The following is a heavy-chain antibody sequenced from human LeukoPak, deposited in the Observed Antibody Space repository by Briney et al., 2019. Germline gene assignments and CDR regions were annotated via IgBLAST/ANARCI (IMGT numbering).Heavy chain of an antibody. D-gene: IGHD3-10*01. V-gene: IGHV3-21*01. J-gene: IGHJ3*02. CDR2: ISSSSSYI. Sequence: PGGSLRLSCAASGFTFSSYSMYWVRQAPGKGLEWVSSISSSSSYIYYADSVKGRFTISRDNAKNSLYLQMNSLRAEDTAVYYCARAMVRGVIIADAFDIWGQGTMVTVSS. CDR1: GFTFSSYS. CDR3: ARAMVRGVIIADAFDI.